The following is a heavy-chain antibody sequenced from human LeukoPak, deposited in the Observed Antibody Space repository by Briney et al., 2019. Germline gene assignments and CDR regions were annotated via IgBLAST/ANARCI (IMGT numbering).Heavy chain of an antibody. CDR3: ATSEARSNGWYVY. CDR1: GFTFSGSA. V-gene: IGHV3-73*01. CDR2: IRSTANGYAT. J-gene: IGHJ4*02. D-gene: IGHD6-19*01. Sequence: PGGSLRLSCAASGFTFSGSALHWVRQASGKGLEWVGRIRSTANGYATAYAASVKGRFTISRDDSKNTAYLQMNSLRAEDTAVYYCATSEARSNGWYVYWGQGTLVTVSS.